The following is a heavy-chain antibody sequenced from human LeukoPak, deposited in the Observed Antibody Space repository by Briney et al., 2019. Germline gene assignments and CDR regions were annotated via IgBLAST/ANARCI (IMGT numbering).Heavy chain of an antibody. D-gene: IGHD5-12*01. J-gene: IGHJ5*01. V-gene: IGHV3-48*04. CDR3: SPLDIVATIEHNS. CDR1: GFTFSSYS. Sequence: GGSLRLSCAASGFTFSSYSMNWVRQAPGKGLEWVSYISSGSSIIYYADSVKGRFTISRDNAKNSLYLQVNSLSAEDTAVYYCSPLDIVATIEHNSGGQGTLSPSPQ. CDR2: ISSGSSII.